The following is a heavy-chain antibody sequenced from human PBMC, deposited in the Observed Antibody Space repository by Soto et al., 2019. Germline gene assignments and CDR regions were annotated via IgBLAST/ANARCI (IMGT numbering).Heavy chain of an antibody. CDR1: GYTFTSYG. J-gene: IGHJ6*02. D-gene: IGHD2-2*01. Sequence: ASVKVSCKASGYTFTSYGISWVRQAPGQGLEWMGWISAYNGNTNHAQKLQGRVTMTTDTSTSTAYMELRSLRSDDTAVYYCARDRGSYIVVVPDAPAGPIYYYGMDVWGQGTTVTVSS. CDR3: ARDRGSYIVVVPDAPAGPIYYYGMDV. V-gene: IGHV1-18*01. CDR2: ISAYNGNT.